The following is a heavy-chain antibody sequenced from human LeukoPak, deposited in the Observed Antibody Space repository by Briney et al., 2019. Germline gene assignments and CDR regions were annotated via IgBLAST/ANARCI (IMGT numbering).Heavy chain of an antibody. Sequence: ASVKVSCKASGYTFTGYYMHWVRQAPGQGLEWMGRIIPNSGDTNYAQKFQDRVTMTRDTSISTAYMEISRLTYDDTAVYYCARGQSSSWYVHWGQGTQVTVSS. CDR2: IIPNSGDT. CDR1: GYTFTGYY. D-gene: IGHD6-13*01. CDR3: ARGQSSSWYVH. J-gene: IGHJ4*02. V-gene: IGHV1-2*06.